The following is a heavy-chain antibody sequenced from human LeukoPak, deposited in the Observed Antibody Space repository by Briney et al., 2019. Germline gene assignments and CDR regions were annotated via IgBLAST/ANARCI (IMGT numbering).Heavy chain of an antibody. CDR1: GSFFEKST. CDR3: ATGDVDSPIIFYH. V-gene: IGHV3-43*01. J-gene: IGHJ4*02. CDR2: INWDGGTP. Sequence: GGSLRLSCAAPGSFFEKSTIHWVRHAPGKGLKWVSLINWDGGTPRYADSVNGRFAISRDNGKNSLSLQMNSLTVEDSALYYCATGDVDSPIIFYHWGQGTLVTVSS. D-gene: IGHD5-12*01.